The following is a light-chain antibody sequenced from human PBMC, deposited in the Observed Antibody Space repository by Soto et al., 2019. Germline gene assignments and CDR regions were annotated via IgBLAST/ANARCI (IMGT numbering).Light chain of an antibody. CDR2: SAS. V-gene: IGKV1-39*01. CDR3: QQSYSILSLT. CDR1: QSISIY. J-gene: IGKJ5*01. Sequence: DIQMTQSPSSLSASVGDRVTITCRASQSISIYLNWYQQKPGKAPKLLIYSASSLQSGVPSRFSGSGSGTDFTLTISSLQPEDFATYYCQQSYSILSLTFGQGTRLEIK.